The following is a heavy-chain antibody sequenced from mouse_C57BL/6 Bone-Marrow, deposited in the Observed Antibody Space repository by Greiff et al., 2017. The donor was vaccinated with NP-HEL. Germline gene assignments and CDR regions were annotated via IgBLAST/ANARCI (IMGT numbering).Heavy chain of an antibody. Sequence: QVQLQQPGAELVKPGASVKMCCKASGYTFTSYWITWVKQRPGQGLEWIGDIYPGSGSTNYNEKFKSKATRTVDTSSSTAYMQLSSRTSEDSAVYYCAEFYAMECSGQGASVTNSS. CDR2: IYPGSGST. V-gene: IGHV1-55*01. J-gene: IGHJ4*01. CDR3: AEFYAMEC. CDR1: GYTFTSYW.